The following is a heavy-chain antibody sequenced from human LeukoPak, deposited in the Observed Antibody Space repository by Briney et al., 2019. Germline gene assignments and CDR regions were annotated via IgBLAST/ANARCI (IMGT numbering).Heavy chain of an antibody. V-gene: IGHV3-30*03. Sequence: GGSLRLSCAASGFTFSSCGMHWVRQAPGKGLEWVAVTSYDGSNKYYADSVKGRFTISRDNSKNTLYLQMNSLRAEDTAVYYCARDAVTDNDYGDYWGQGTLVTVSS. D-gene: IGHD2-21*02. CDR2: TSYDGSNK. CDR1: GFTFSSCG. J-gene: IGHJ4*02. CDR3: ARDAVTDNDYGDY.